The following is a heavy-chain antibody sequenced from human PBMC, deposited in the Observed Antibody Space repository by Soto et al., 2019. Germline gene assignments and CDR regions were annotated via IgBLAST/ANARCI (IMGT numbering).Heavy chain of an antibody. J-gene: IGHJ6*02. CDR3: AGITTFGVVNYGLDV. CDR2: IYSTVST. D-gene: IGHD3-3*01. V-gene: IGHV4-31*02. Sequence: QVRLQESGPGLVQPSQTLSLTCTVSGVSVSGGVSYWGWFRQHSGKGLEWMGYIYSTVSTYYNPYLQRRVSLSSDTSQNQFSLKLLSVTAADTSVYYCAGITTFGVVNYGLDVWGQGTKVTVSS. CDR1: GVSVSGGVSY.